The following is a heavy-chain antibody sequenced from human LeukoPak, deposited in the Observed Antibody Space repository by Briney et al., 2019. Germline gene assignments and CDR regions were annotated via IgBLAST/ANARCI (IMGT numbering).Heavy chain of an antibody. CDR2: ISSSGSTI. Sequence: RTGGSLRLSCAASGFTFSSYEMNWVRQAPGKGLEWVSYISSSGSTIYYADSVKGRFTISRDNAKNSLYLQMNSLRAEDTAVYYCARDPHYGDYVRGDAFDIWGQGTMVTVSS. CDR1: GFTFSSYE. V-gene: IGHV3-48*03. J-gene: IGHJ3*02. CDR3: ARDPHYGDYVRGDAFDI. D-gene: IGHD4-17*01.